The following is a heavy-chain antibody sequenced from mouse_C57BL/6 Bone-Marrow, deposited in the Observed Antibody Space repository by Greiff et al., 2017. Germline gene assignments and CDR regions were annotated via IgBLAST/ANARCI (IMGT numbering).Heavy chain of an antibody. V-gene: IGHV5-6*01. CDR1: GFTFSSYG. J-gene: IGHJ2*01. CDR2: ISSGGSYT. Sequence: EVKLMESGGDLVKPGGSLKLSCAASGFTFSSYGMSWVRQTPDKRLEWVATISSGGSYTYYPHSVKGRITISRDNAKNTLYLHMRSLKSEDTSMCYCGRLKGRFCYWGQGTTLTVSS. CDR3: GRLKGRFCY. D-gene: IGHD1-3*01.